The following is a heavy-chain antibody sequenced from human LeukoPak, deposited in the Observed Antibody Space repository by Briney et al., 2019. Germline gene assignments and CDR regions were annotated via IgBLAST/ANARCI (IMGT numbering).Heavy chain of an antibody. CDR3: ASYIPIVVVTAIRQSAFDI. Sequence: PGGSLILSCAASGFTFSSYEMNWVRQAPGKGLEWVSYISSSGSTIYYADSVKGRFTISRDNAKNSLYLQMNSLRAEDTAVYYCASYIPIVVVTAIRQSAFDIWGQGTMVTVSS. V-gene: IGHV3-48*03. J-gene: IGHJ3*02. D-gene: IGHD2-21*02. CDR1: GFTFSSYE. CDR2: ISSSGSTI.